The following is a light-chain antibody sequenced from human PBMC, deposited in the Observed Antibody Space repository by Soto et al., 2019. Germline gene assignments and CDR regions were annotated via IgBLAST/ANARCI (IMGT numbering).Light chain of an antibody. CDR1: SSDVGGYNY. V-gene: IGLV2-14*01. CDR2: DVS. Sequence: QSVLTQPDSVSESPGQSITISCTGTSSDVGGYNYVSWDQQHPGKDPKLTIYDVSNRPSGVSNRFSGSKSGNTASLTIAGLQAEDEADYYCSSYTSSSTLVFGGGTKLTVL. J-gene: IGLJ2*01. CDR3: SSYTSSSTLV.